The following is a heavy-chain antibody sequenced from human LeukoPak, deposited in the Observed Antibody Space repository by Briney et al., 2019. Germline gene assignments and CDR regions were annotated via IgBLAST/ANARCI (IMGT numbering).Heavy chain of an antibody. V-gene: IGHV3-23*01. CDR3: AKTWYSTSTDY. CDR1: GFTLRNYA. Sequence: QPGGSLRLSCAASGFTLRNYAMSWVRQAPGKGLECVSVISNSGDDTYYADSVKGRFTISRDNSRNMLYLQMNSLRAEDTAVYYCAKTWYSTSTDYWGQGTLVAVSS. D-gene: IGHD6-6*01. J-gene: IGHJ4*02. CDR2: ISNSGDDT.